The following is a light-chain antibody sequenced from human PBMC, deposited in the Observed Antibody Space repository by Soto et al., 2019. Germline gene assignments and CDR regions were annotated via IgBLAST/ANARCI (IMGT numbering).Light chain of an antibody. V-gene: IGKV3D-15*01. J-gene: IGKJ1*01. CDR3: QQYNNWPRT. CDR2: GAS. Sequence: VMTQSPATLSVSPGERSTLSCRASQSVSDYLAWYQQKPGQAPRLLIYGASHRATGIPATFSGSGSGTEFTLTISSLQSEDFAIYYCQQYNNWPRTFGQGTKV. CDR1: QSVSDY.